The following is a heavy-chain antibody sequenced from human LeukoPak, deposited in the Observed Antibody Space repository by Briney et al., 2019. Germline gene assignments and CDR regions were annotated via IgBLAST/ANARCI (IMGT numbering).Heavy chain of an antibody. V-gene: IGHV4-34*01. Sequence: PSETLSLTCAVYGGSFSGYYWSWIRQPPGKGLEWIGEINHSGSTNYNPSLKSQVTISVDTSKNQFSLKLSSVTAADTAVYYCARENHSSSWYNYFDYWGQGTLVTVSS. CDR1: GGSFSGYY. CDR2: INHSGST. CDR3: ARENHSSSWYNYFDY. J-gene: IGHJ4*02. D-gene: IGHD6-13*01.